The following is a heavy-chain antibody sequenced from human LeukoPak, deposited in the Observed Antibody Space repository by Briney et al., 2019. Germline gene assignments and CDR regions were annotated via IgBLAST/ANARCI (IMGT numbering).Heavy chain of an antibody. CDR1: GGSFNGYY. V-gene: IGHV4-34*01. J-gene: IGHJ4*02. Sequence: SETLSLTCAVYGGSFNGYYWSWIRQPPGKGLEWIGEINHSGSTNYNPSLESRVTILADMSKNQFSLKLTSVTAADTAVYYCARGFNLQYFDTSAFYFDSWGRGTPVTVSS. CDR3: ARGFNLQYFDTSAFYFDS. D-gene: IGHD3-22*01. CDR2: INHSGST.